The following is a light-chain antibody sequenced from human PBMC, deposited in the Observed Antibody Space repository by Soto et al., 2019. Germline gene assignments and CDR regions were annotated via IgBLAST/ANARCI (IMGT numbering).Light chain of an antibody. Sequence: EIVLTQSPATLSLSPGERAILSCRASQSVGTYLAWYQQKPGQAPRLLIYDASNRATGIPARFGGSGSGTDFTLTINSLEPEDFAVYYCQQRSNWPGTFGPGTRWISN. V-gene: IGKV3-11*01. CDR2: DAS. CDR1: QSVGTY. CDR3: QQRSNWPGT. J-gene: IGKJ3*01.